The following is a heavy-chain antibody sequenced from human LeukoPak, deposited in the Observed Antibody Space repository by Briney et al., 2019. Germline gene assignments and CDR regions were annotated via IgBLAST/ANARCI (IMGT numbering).Heavy chain of an antibody. J-gene: IGHJ4*02. D-gene: IGHD1-1*01. CDR3: VRDPSGSGFAFDS. CDR1: GFIFSNDA. V-gene: IGHV3-33*01. Sequence: GRSLRLSCAASGFIFSNDAMHWVRQAPGKGLEWVAFIWFDGSDKHYADSVKGRFTISRDNSEDTLYLQMNSLRAEDTAVYYCVRDPSGSGFAFDSWGQGALVTVSS. CDR2: IWFDGSDK.